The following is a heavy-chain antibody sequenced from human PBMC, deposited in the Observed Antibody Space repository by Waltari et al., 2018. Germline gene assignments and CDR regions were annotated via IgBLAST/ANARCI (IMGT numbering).Heavy chain of an antibody. D-gene: IGHD2-21*01. CDR1: GFTFSSYA. CDR2: ISGSGVST. V-gene: IGHV3-23*01. J-gene: IGHJ4*02. CDR3: AKGGGDGYNPPDY. Sequence: EVQLLESGGGLVQPGGSLRLSCAASGFTFSSYAMSWVRQAPGKGLEWVAAISGSGVSTYYADSVKGRFTISRDNSKNTLYLQMNSLRAEDTAVYYCAKGGGDGYNPPDYWGQGTLVTVSS.